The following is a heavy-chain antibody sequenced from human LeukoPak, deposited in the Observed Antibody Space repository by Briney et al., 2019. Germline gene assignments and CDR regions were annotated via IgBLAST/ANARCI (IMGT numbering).Heavy chain of an antibody. CDR3: ARSSGWYSH. Sequence: PGGSLRLSCAASGFTLSTYYMHWVRQAPGKGLVWVSRIHSDGSTTYYADSVKGRFTISRDSAKNTLYLQMNSLRVEDTAVYYCARSSGWYSHWGQGTLVTVS. D-gene: IGHD6-19*01. J-gene: IGHJ4*02. V-gene: IGHV3-74*01. CDR1: GFTLSTYY. CDR2: IHSDGSTT.